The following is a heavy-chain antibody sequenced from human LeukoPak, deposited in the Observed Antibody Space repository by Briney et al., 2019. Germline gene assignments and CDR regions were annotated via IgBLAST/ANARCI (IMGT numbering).Heavy chain of an antibody. CDR1: GFNFSSYA. J-gene: IGHJ4*02. Sequence: GGSLRLSCAASGFNFSSYAMSWVRQAPGKGLEWVSAISGSGGSTYYADSVKGRFTISRDNSKNTLYLQMNSLRAEDTAVYYCARTPKVYCSGGSCYPDYWGQGTLVTVSS. D-gene: IGHD2-15*01. V-gene: IGHV3-23*01. CDR3: ARTPKVYCSGGSCYPDY. CDR2: ISGSGGST.